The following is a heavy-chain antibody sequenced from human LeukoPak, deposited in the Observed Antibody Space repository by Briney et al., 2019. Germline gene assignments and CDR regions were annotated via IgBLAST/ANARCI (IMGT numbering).Heavy chain of an antibody. J-gene: IGHJ4*02. D-gene: IGHD1-26*01. CDR1: GGTFSSYA. Sequence: SVKVSCKASGGTFSSYAISWVRQAPGQGLEWMGGIIPIFGTANYAQKFQGRVTITADESTSTAYMEPSSLRSEDTAVYYCARVRSSVIVGATILGYWGQGTLVTVSS. CDR2: IIPIFGTA. CDR3: ARVRSSVIVGATILGY. V-gene: IGHV1-69*13.